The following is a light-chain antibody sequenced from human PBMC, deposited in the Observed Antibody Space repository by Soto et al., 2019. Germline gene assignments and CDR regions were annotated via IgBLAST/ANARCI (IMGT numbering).Light chain of an antibody. CDR3: QQYNTWPPWT. CDR2: DAS. J-gene: IGKJ1*01. V-gene: IGKV3-11*01. Sequence: MLTLSPATLSLSPGERATLSCRASQSVSSYLAWYQQKPGQAPRLLIYDASNRATGIPARFSGSGSGTDFTLTISRLEPQDFAIYYCQQYNTWPPWTFGQGTKVDIK. CDR1: QSVSSY.